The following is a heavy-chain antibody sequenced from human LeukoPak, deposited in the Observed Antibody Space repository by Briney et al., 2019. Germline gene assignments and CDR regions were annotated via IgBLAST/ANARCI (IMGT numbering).Heavy chain of an antibody. D-gene: IGHD6-13*01. J-gene: IGHJ4*02. CDR3: ARLVTGMAAAGPDY. CDR1: GGSISSGGYY. CDR2: IYYSGST. Sequence: SETLSLTCTVSGGSISSGGYYWSWIRQHPGKGLEWIGYIYYSGSTYYNPSLKSRIAISVDTSKNHFSLNLNSVTAADTAVYYCARLVTGMAAAGPDYWGQGTLVTVSS. V-gene: IGHV4-39*02.